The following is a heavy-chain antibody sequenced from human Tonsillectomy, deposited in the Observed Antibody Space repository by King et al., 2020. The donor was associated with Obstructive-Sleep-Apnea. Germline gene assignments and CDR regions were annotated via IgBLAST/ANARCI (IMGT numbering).Heavy chain of an antibody. Sequence: QLVQSGAEVKKPGASVKVSCKASGYTFTGYYMHWVRQAPGQGLEWMGWINPNSGGTNYAQKFQGWVTMTRDTSISTAYMELSRLRSDDTAVYYCARSPLWGQWYFDLWGRGTLVTVSS. J-gene: IGHJ2*01. CDR1: GYTFTGYY. CDR2: INPNSGGT. CDR3: ARSPLWGQWYFDL. D-gene: IGHD7-27*01. V-gene: IGHV1-2*04.